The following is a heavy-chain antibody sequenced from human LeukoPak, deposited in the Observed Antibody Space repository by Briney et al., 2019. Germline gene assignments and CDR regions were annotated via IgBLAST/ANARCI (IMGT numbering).Heavy chain of an antibody. CDR2: ISYDGSNK. Sequence: GRSLRLSCAASGFTFSSYGMRWVRQAPGKGLEWVAVISYDGSNKYYADSVKGRFTISRDNSKNTLYLQMNSLRAEDTAVYYCAKSGDIVVVPDYYFDYWGQGTLVTVSS. CDR3: AKSGDIVVVPDYYFDY. V-gene: IGHV3-30*18. J-gene: IGHJ4*02. D-gene: IGHD2-2*01. CDR1: GFTFSSYG.